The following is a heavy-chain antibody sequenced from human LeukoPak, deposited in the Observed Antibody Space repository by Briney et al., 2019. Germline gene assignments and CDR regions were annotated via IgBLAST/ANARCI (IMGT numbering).Heavy chain of an antibody. Sequence: PGGSLRLSCAASGFTFSSYSMNWVRQAPGKGLEWVSYISGTSRTIYYADSVKGRFTISRDNAKNSLSLQMNSLRDEDTAVYYCARADRSDPYNFDYWGQGTLVTVSS. CDR1: GFTFSSYS. CDR2: ISGTSRTI. D-gene: IGHD3-22*01. J-gene: IGHJ4*02. CDR3: ARADRSDPYNFDY. V-gene: IGHV3-48*02.